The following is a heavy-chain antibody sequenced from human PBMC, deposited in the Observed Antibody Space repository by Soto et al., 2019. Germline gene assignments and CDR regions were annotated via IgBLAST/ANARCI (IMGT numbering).Heavy chain of an antibody. CDR3: AKDPDSSGWSQGAFDI. J-gene: IGHJ3*02. D-gene: IGHD6-19*01. CDR1: GFTFSSYA. V-gene: IGHV3-23*01. Sequence: GGSLRLSCAASGFTFSSYAMSWVRQAPGKGLEWVSAISGSGGSTYYADSVKGRFTISRDNSKNTLYLQMNSLRAEDTAVYYCAKDPDSSGWSQGAFDIWGQGTMVTVSS. CDR2: ISGSGGST.